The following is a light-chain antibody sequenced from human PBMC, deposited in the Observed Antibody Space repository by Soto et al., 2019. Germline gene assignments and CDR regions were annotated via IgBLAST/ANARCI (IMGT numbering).Light chain of an antibody. CDR2: GTS. CDR3: HQYGSSPYT. V-gene: IGKV3-20*01. Sequence: EIVLTQSPGTLPLSPGARATLSCRASQSVSSNYVAWYQQKPGQAPRLLVYGTSSKSNDSQNKFSGSGSVTDFPLTDIRLEPEDVAVDYCHQYGSSPYTFGQGTKLDIK. J-gene: IGKJ2*01. CDR1: QSVSSNY.